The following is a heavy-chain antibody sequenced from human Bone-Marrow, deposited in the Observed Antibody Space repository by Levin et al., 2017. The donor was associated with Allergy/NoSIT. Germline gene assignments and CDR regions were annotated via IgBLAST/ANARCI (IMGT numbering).Heavy chain of an antibody. J-gene: IGHJ4*02. CDR2: ISYDGSNK. D-gene: IGHD5-12*01. CDR1: GFTFSSYA. CDR3: ARGGRWLRRPFDY. V-gene: IGHV3-30*04. Sequence: GESLKISCAASGFTFSSYAMHWVRQAPGKGLEWVAVISYDGSNKYYADSVKGRFTISRDNSKNTLYLQMNSLRAEDTAVYYCARGGRWLRRPFDYWGQGTLVTVSS.